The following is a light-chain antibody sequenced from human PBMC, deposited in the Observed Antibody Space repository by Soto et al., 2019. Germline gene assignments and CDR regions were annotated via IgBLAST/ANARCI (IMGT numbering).Light chain of an antibody. J-gene: IGKJ1*01. CDR3: QQYNSYTGT. CDR2: DVS. CDR1: QSIGDS. V-gene: IGKV1-5*01. Sequence: DIQMTQSPSTLSGSVGDRVTITCRASQSIGDSLAWYQQKPGKAPYLLISDVSSLERGVPSRFSGSGSGTEFTLTISSMQPDDFATYYCQQYNSYTGTFGQGTKVDIK.